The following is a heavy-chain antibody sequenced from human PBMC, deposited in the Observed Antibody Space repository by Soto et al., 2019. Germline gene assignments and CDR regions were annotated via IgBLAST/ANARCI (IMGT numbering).Heavy chain of an antibody. V-gene: IGHV3-23*01. CDR3: AKDRTIASRNFDS. D-gene: IGHD6-6*01. CDR1: GFTFSDHG. J-gene: IGHJ4*02. CDR2: LSGSVGRT. Sequence: GGSLRLSCTASGFTFSDHGMHWVRQAPGKGLEWVSSLSGSVGRTFSAESVKGRFTISRDNSMNTLYLQMNSLRAEDTAVYYCAKDRTIASRNFDSWGQGALVTVSS.